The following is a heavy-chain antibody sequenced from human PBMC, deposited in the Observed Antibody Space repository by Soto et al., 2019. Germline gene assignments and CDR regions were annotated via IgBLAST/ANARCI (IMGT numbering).Heavy chain of an antibody. CDR3: ARESAYSTPYYYYYMDV. CDR2: IYSGGST. D-gene: IGHD4-4*01. J-gene: IGHJ6*03. V-gene: IGHV3-66*01. CDR1: GFTVSSNY. Sequence: EVQLVESGGGLVQPGGSLRLSCAASGFTVSSNYMSWVRQAPGKGLEGVSVIYSGGSTYYADSVKGRFTISRDNYKNTLYLQMISLRAEDTAVYYCARESAYSTPYYYYYMDVWGKGTTVTVSS.